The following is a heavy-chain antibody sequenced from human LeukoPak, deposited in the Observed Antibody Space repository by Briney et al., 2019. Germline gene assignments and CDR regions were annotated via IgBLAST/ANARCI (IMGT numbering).Heavy chain of an antibody. Sequence: GGSLRLSCAASGFTFSIYGMSWVRQAPGRGLEWVSAMSGSGGSTYYADSVKGRFTISRDNSKNTLYLQMNSLRAEDTAVYYCAKDGYYDSSAYYYVRYFDLWGRGTLVTVSS. CDR1: GFTFSIYG. CDR3: AKDGYYDSSAYYYVRYFDL. CDR2: MSGSGGST. J-gene: IGHJ2*01. D-gene: IGHD3-22*01. V-gene: IGHV3-23*01.